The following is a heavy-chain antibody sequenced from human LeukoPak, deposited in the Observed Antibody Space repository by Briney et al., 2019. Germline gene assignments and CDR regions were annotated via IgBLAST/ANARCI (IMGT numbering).Heavy chain of an antibody. CDR3: ARDQIEMATIMDYYYGMDV. CDR1: GVSISSVDYY. CDR2: INYRGSA. Sequence: SETLSLTCTVSGVSISSVDYYWSWIRQYPGKGLEWIGYINYRGSAYYNPSLKSRVTISVDTSKNQFSLQLNSVTPEDTAVYYCARDQIEMATIMDYYYGMDVWGQGTTVTVS. J-gene: IGHJ6*02. D-gene: IGHD5-24*01. V-gene: IGHV4-31*03.